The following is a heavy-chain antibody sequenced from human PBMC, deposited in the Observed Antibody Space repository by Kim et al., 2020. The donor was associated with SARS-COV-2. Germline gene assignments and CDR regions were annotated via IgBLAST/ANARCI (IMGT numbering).Heavy chain of an antibody. D-gene: IGHD1-26*01. J-gene: IGHJ4*02. Sequence: ASVKVSCKASGYTFTGYYMHWVRQAPGQGLEWMGRINPNSGDTNYAQKFQGRVTMTRDASITTAYMELSRLISDDTAVYYCAREVRYSGSYAYLDYWGQGPLVTVSS. V-gene: IGHV1-2*06. CDR3: AREVRYSGSYAYLDY. CDR2: INPNSGDT. CDR1: GYTFTGYY.